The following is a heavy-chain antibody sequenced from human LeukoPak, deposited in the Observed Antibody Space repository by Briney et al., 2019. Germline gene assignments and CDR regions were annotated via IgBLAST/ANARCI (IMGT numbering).Heavy chain of an antibody. J-gene: IGHJ6*02. CDR3: ASGKEYSSSSGYYYYYYGMDV. Sequence: GGSLILSCAASGFTVSSNYMSWVRQAPGKGLEWVSVIYSGGSTYYADSVKGRFTISRDNSKNTLYLQMNSLRAEDTAVYYCASGKEYSSSSGYYYYYYGMDVWGQGTTVTVSS. D-gene: IGHD6-6*01. V-gene: IGHV3-53*01. CDR2: IYSGGST. CDR1: GFTVSSNY.